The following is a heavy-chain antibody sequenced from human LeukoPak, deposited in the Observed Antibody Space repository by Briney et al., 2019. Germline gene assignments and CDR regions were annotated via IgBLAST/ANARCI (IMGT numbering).Heavy chain of an antibody. V-gene: IGHV3-64*01. J-gene: IGHJ4*02. CDR2: ISSTGTST. CDR3: ARVGKTSSAY. Sequence: PGGSLRLSCAASGFTFSSYAMHWVRQAPEKGLEYVSAISSTGTSTYYANSVKGRFTISRDNSKNTLYLQMGSLGGEDMAVYYCARVGKTSSAYWGQGTLVTVSS. CDR1: GFTFSSYA.